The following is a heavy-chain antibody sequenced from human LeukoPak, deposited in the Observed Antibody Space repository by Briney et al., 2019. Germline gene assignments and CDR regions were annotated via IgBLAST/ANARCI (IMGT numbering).Heavy chain of an antibody. D-gene: IGHD2-2*02. CDR3: ARVKDIVVVPAAIPENWSDP. Sequence: SVKVSCKASGGTFGSYAISWVRQAPGQGLEWMGGIIPIFGTANYAQKFQGRVTITADESTSTAYMELSSLRSEDTAVYYCARVKDIVVVPAAIPENWSDPWGQGTLVTVSS. CDR1: GGTFGSYA. CDR2: IIPIFGTA. J-gene: IGHJ5*02. V-gene: IGHV1-69*13.